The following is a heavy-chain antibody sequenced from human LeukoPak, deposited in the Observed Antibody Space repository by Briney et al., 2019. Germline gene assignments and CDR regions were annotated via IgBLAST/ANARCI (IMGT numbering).Heavy chain of an antibody. J-gene: IGHJ4*02. CDR2: INPNSGGT. CDR3: ARGHGENYDFLSGYSGGSFFDY. V-gene: IGHV1-2*02. Sequence: ASVKVSCKASGYTFTGYYMHWVRQAPGQGLEWMGWINPNSGGTNYAQKFQGRVTMTRDTSISTAYMELSRLRSDDTAVYYCARGHGENYDFLSGYSGGSFFDYWGQGTLVTVSS. D-gene: IGHD3-3*01. CDR1: GYTFTGYY.